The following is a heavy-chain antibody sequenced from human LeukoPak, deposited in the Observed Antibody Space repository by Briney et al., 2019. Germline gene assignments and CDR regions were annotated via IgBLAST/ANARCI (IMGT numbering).Heavy chain of an antibody. CDR1: GFTFSSNY. CDR3: AGRDNGYYYGMDV. J-gene: IGHJ6*02. Sequence: GGSLRLSCAASGFTFSSNYMSWVRHAPGKGLEWVSLIYSGGSTYYADSVKGRFTISRDNSKTPLYLKMHSLRAEDTAVYYCAGRDNGYYYGMDVWGQGTTVTVSS. CDR2: IYSGGST. D-gene: IGHD2-8*01. V-gene: IGHV3-66*01.